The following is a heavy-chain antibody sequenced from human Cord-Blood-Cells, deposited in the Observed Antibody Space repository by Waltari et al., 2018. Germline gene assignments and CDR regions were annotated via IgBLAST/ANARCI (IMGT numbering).Heavy chain of an antibody. Sequence: QVQLVQSGAEVKKPGASVKVSCKASGYTFTSYDINWVRQATGQGLEWMGWMNPNSGNTGDAQKFQGRVTMTRNTSISTAYMELSSLRSEDTAVYYCARGIRGSYSSSFRYQHWGQGTLVTVSS. J-gene: IGHJ1*01. CDR1: GYTFTSYD. V-gene: IGHV1-8*01. D-gene: IGHD6-13*01. CDR2: MNPNSGNT. CDR3: ARGIRGSYSSSFRYQH.